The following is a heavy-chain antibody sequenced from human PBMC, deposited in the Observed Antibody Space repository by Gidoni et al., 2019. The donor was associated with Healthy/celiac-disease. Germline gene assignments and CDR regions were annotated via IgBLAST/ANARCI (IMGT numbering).Heavy chain of an antibody. J-gene: IGHJ4*02. CDR3: ARQSVLRYFDWQVYFDY. CDR2: IIPIFGTA. D-gene: IGHD3-9*01. Sequence: QVQLVQSGAEVTKPGSSVKVSCKASGCTFSSYAISWVRQAPGQGLEWMGGIIPIFGTANYAQKFQGRVTITADESTSTAYMELSSLRSEDTAVYYCARQSVLRYFDWQVYFDYWGQGTLVTVSS. V-gene: IGHV1-69*01. CDR1: GCTFSSYA.